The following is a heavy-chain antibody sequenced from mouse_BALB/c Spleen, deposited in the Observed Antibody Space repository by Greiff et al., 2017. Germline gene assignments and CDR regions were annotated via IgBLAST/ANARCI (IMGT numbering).Heavy chain of an antibody. CDR1: GFTFSSYA. J-gene: IGHJ2*01. CDR2: ISSGGSYT. Sequence: EVNVVESGGGLVKPGGSLKLSCAASGFTFSSYAMSWVRQSPEKRLEWVAEISSGGSYTYYPDTVTGRFTISRDNAKNTLYLEMSSLRSEDTAIDYCARGGYYHFDDWGQGTTLTVSS. D-gene: IGHD2-3*01. V-gene: IGHV5-9-4*01. CDR3: ARGGYYHFDD.